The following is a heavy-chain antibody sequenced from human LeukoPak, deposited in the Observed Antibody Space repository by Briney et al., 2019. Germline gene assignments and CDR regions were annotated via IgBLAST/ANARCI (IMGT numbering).Heavy chain of an antibody. D-gene: IGHD6-6*01. CDR2: IKEDGSVK. Sequence: PGGSLRLSCAASGFTFSSYWMSWVRQAPGKGLEWVANIKEDGSVKYYVDSVKGLFTVSRDNAKNSHYLQMNSLRAEDTAVYYCARIGYSSSSFDYWGQGTLVTVSS. J-gene: IGHJ4*02. CDR3: ARIGYSSSSFDY. CDR1: GFTFSSYW. V-gene: IGHV3-7*01.